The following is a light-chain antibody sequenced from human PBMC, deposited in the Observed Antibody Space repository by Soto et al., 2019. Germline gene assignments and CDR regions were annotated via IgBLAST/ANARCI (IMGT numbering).Light chain of an antibody. CDR1: QPISNY. CDR3: QQTHAVPLT. CDR2: GAS. J-gene: IGKJ1*01. Sequence: DVQMTQSPSSLSASVGDRVTIACRASQPISNYLNWYQQKPGEVPKVLIFGASSLRSGVPSRFSGSGYGTAFTLTLNHLHPDDIATYYCQQTHAVPLTFGQGT. V-gene: IGKV1-39*01.